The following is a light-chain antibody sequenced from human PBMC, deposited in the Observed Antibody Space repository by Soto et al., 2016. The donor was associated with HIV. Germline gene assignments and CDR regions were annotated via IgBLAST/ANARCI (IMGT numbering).Light chain of an antibody. CDR2: LGS. CDR3: MQSLQTSFT. V-gene: IGKV2-28*01. Sequence: DIVVTQSPLSLPVTPGEPASISCRSSQSLLHSNGYNYLDWYLQKPGQSPQLLIYLGSYRASGVPDRFSGSGSGTDFTLKISRVEAEDVGVYYCMQSLQTSFTFGQGTKL. J-gene: IGKJ2*01. CDR1: QSLLHSNGYNY.